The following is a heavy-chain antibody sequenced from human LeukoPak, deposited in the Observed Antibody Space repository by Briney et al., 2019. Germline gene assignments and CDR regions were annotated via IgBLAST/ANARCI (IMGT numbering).Heavy chain of an antibody. Sequence: GGSLRLSCAASGFTFSSYSMNWVRQAPGEGLEWVSYISSSGSTIYYADSVKGRFTIARDNAKNSLYLQMNSLRAEDTAVYYCARGRYYDSSGHRWYRPLTLGAFDIWGQGTMVTVSS. V-gene: IGHV3-48*04. CDR2: ISSSGSTI. D-gene: IGHD3-22*01. J-gene: IGHJ3*02. CDR1: GFTFSSYS. CDR3: ARGRYYDSSGHRWYRPLTLGAFDI.